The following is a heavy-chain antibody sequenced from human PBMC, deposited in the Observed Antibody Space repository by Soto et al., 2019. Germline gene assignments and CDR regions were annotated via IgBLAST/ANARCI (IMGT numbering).Heavy chain of an antibody. CDR3: ARDPYSSTTVTIFDY. CDR1: GFTFSSHT. J-gene: IGHJ4*02. Sequence: EVQLVESGGGLVQPGGHLSLSCAASGFTFSSHTMNWFAQAPGKGLEWVSYISNSGSNIYYADSVKGRFTISRDNAKNSLYLQMNSLRDEDTAVYYCARDPYSSTTVTIFDYWGQGTLVTVSS. V-gene: IGHV3-48*02. CDR2: ISNSGSNI. D-gene: IGHD4-17*01.